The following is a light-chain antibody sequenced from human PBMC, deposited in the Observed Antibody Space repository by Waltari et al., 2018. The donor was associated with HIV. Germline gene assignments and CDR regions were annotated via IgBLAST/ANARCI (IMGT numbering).Light chain of an antibody. CDR2: DVS. CDR1: TSDAGGYNY. CDR3: CSYAGSYTFV. J-gene: IGLJ2*01. Sequence: QSALTQPRSVSGSPGQSVPISCTGTTSDAGGYNYVSWYQPPPGKAPQLMIYDVSKRPSGVPDRFSGSKSGNTASLTISGLQAEDEADYYCCSYAGSYTFVFGGGTKLTVL. V-gene: IGLV2-11*01.